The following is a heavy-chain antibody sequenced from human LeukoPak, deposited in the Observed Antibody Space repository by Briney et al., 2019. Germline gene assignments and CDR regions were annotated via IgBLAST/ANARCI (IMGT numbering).Heavy chain of an antibody. CDR3: AKSAPARDEFPFDY. D-gene: IGHD3-10*01. J-gene: IGHJ4*02. Sequence: PGGSLRLSCAASGFTFSSYAMSWVRQAPGKGLEWVSAISGSGGSTYYADSVKGRFTISRENAKNSLYLQMNSLRAEDTAVYYCAKSAPARDEFPFDYWGQGTLVTVSS. V-gene: IGHV3-23*01. CDR2: ISGSGGST. CDR1: GFTFSSYA.